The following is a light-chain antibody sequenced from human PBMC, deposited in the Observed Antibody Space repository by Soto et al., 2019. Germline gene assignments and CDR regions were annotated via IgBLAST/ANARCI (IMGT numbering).Light chain of an antibody. CDR3: QSYDSSLSGYV. CDR2: GNS. CDR1: SSNIGAGYD. Sequence: QSVLTQPPSVSGAPGQRVTISCTWSSSNIGAGYDVHWYQQLPGTAPKLLIYGNSNRPSGVPDRFSGSKSGTSASLAITGLHAEDEADYYGQSYDSSLSGYVFGTGTKVTVL. V-gene: IGLV1-40*01. J-gene: IGLJ1*01.